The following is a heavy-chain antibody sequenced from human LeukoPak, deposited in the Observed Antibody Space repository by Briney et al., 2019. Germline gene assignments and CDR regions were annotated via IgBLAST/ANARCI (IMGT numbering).Heavy chain of an antibody. CDR3: AKDRMVGAAYYHYYMDV. J-gene: IGHJ6*03. V-gene: IGHV3-23*01. D-gene: IGHD2-15*01. Sequence: GGSLRLSCAASGFTFSTYAMSWVRQAPGKGLEWVSAISGSGGSTYYADSVKGRFTISRDNSKNTLYLQMNSLRAEDTAVYYCAKDRMVGAAYYHYYMDVWGKGTTVTVSS. CDR2: ISGSGGST. CDR1: GFTFSTYA.